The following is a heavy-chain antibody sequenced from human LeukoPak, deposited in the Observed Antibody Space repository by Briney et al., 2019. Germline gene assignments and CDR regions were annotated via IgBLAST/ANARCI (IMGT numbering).Heavy chain of an antibody. J-gene: IGHJ4*02. D-gene: IGHD3-22*01. Sequence: ASVKVSCKASGYTFTSYGISWVRQAPGQGLEWMGWMNPNSGNTSYAQKFQGRVTMTRDTSTSTVYMELSSLRSEDTAVYYCARAPPYYYDSSGHLDYWGQGTLVTVSS. CDR3: ARAPPYYYDSSGHLDY. V-gene: IGHV1-8*02. CDR2: MNPNSGNT. CDR1: GYTFTSYG.